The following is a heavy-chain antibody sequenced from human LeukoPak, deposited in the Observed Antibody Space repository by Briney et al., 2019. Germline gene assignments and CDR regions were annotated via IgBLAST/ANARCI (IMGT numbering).Heavy chain of an antibody. CDR1: GGSISSYY. CDR2: IYYSGST. V-gene: IGHV4-59*08. J-gene: IGHJ4*02. CDR3: ARLASGSYGPLTPFDY. D-gene: IGHD1-26*01. Sequence: PSETLSLTCTVSGGSISSYYWSWIRQPPGKGLEWIGDIYYSGSTNYNPSLKSRVTISVDTSKNQFSLRLSSVTAADTAVYYSARLASGSYGPLTPFDYWGQGNLVTVSS.